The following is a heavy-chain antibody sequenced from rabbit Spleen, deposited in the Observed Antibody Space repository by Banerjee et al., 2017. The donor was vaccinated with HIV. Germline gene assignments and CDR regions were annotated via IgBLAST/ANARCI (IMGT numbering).Heavy chain of an antibody. CDR3: ARDLTSVIGWNFNL. CDR1: GFSFSSGYW. D-gene: IGHD1-1*01. V-gene: IGHV1S40*01. Sequence: QSLEESGGDLVKPGASLTLTCTASGFSFSSGYWMWWVRQAPGKGLEWIACINIVTGKSVYASWAKGRFIMSRTSSTTVTLQMTSLTAADTATYFCARDLTSVIGWNFNLWGQGTLVTVS. CDR2: INIVTGKS. J-gene: IGHJ4*01.